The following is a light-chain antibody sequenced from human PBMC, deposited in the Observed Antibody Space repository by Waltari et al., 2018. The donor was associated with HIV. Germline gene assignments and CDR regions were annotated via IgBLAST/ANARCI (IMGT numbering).Light chain of an antibody. CDR2: NND. Sequence: QSLLPQPPSASGTPGQRVTISCSGSYSNIGSNTVNWHQQLPGSAPRALIYNNDQRPSGVPDRFSGSKSGTSASLAISGLQSEDEGDYYCASWDDKLDGWVF. V-gene: IGLV1-44*01. CDR1: YSNIGSNT. J-gene: IGLJ3*02. CDR3: ASWDDKLDGWV.